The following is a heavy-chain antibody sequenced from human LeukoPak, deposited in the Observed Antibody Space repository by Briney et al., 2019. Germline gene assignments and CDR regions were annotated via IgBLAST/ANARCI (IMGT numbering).Heavy chain of an antibody. J-gene: IGHJ5*02. Sequence: SETLSLTCTVSGGSISSYYWSWIRQPAGKGLEWIGRIYTSGSTNYNPSLKSRVTMSVDTSKNQFSLKLSSVTAADTAVYYCVREAHYYDTSGYRNWFDPWGQGTLVTVSS. D-gene: IGHD3-22*01. CDR3: VREAHYYDTSGYRNWFDP. V-gene: IGHV4-4*07. CDR1: GGSISSYY. CDR2: IYTSGST.